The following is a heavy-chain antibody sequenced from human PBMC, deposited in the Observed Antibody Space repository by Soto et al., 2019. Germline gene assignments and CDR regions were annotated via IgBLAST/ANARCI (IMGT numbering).Heavy chain of an antibody. D-gene: IGHD6-6*01. CDR1: GFSVSNHY. J-gene: IGHJ4*02. CDR3: ARGRVAALLPYYFDL. CDR2: IYSGGST. V-gene: IGHV3-53*01. Sequence: VQLVESGGDMIQPGGSLRLSCAASGFSVSNHYLNWVRQAPGKGLGWVSVIYSGGSTYYAGSVKGRFSISRDDSKNTLYLQMNSLRAEDTAVYYCARGRVAALLPYYFDLWGQGTLVTVSS.